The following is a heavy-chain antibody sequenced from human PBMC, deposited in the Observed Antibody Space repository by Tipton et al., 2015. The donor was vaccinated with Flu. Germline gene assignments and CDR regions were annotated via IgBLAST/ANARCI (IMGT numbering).Heavy chain of an antibody. Sequence: TLSLTCTVSGGSISSYYWSWIRQPPGKGLEWIGYIYYSGSTNYNPSLKSRVTISVDTSKNQLSLKLSSVTAADTAVYYCAGSGWYAGDYWGQGTLVTVSS. V-gene: IGHV4-59*01. CDR2: IYYSGST. CDR3: AGSGWYAGDY. D-gene: IGHD6-19*01. J-gene: IGHJ4*02. CDR1: GGSISSYY.